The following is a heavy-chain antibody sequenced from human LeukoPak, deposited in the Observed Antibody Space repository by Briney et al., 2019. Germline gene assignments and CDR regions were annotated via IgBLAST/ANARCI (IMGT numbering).Heavy chain of an antibody. CDR1: GYTFTSYY. CDR3: ARDRYYDSSGYYFDY. V-gene: IGHV1-46*01. D-gene: IGHD3-22*01. CDR2: INPSGGST. J-gene: IGHJ4*02. Sequence: GASVKVSCEASGYTFTSYYMHWVRQAPGQGLEWMGIINPSGGSTSYAQKFQGRVTMTRDTSTSTVYMELSSLRSEDTAVYYCARDRYYDSSGYYFDYWGQGTLVTVSS.